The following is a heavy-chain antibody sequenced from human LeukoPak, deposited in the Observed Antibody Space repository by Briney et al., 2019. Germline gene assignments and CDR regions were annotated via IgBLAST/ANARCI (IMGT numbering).Heavy chain of an antibody. CDR1: GFTFSSYS. D-gene: IGHD6-13*01. J-gene: IGHJ4*02. Sequence: GGSLRLSCAASGFTFSSYSMGWARQAPGKGLEWVATIKQHGREKFYVDSVKGRFTISRDNARNSLYLQMNSLRGEDTAVYYCARAAIAASFDYWGQGTLVTVSS. V-gene: IGHV3-7*04. CDR2: IKQHGREK. CDR3: ARAAIAASFDY.